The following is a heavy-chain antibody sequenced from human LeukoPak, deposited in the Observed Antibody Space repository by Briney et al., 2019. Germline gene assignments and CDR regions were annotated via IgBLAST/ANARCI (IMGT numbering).Heavy chain of an antibody. J-gene: IGHJ4*02. CDR3: ARGSSGSYYNYFDY. V-gene: IGHV1-46*01. Sequence: GASVKVSCKASGYTFSNYYMHWVRQATGQGLEWMVLINPSGGSTSYAQKFQARVTMTRDTAKTTFYMDLSSLRSEDTAVYYCARGSSGSYYNYFDYWGQGNLVTVST. CDR1: GYTFSNYY. D-gene: IGHD1-26*01. CDR2: INPSGGST.